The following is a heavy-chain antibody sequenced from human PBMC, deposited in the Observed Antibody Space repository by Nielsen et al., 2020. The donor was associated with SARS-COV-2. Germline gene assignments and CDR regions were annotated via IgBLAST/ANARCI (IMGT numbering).Heavy chain of an antibody. D-gene: IGHD3-3*01. CDR3: ARSEAYDFWSGYYTGRIYYYYGMDV. CDR2: IGTAGDT. J-gene: IGHJ6*02. CDR1: GFTFSSYD. Sequence: GESLKISCAASGFTFSSYDMHWVRQAPGKGLEWVSAIGTAGDTYYPGSVKGRFTISRENAKNSLYLQMNSLRAGDTAVYYCARSEAYDFWSGYYTGRIYYYYGMDVWGQGTTVTVSS. V-gene: IGHV3-13*04.